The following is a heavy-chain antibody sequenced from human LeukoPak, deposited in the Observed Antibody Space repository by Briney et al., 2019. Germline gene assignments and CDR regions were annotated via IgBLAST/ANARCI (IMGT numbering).Heavy chain of an antibody. D-gene: IGHD3-3*01. CDR1: GGSISSYY. CDR2: IYYSGST. Sequence: SETLSLTCTVSGGSISSYYWSWIRQPPGEGLEWIGYIYYSGSTNYNPSLKSRVTISVDTSKNQFSLKLSSVTAADTAVYYCARGSVNDFWSGYYWDYYYGMDVWGQGTTVTVSS. J-gene: IGHJ6*02. V-gene: IGHV4-59*01. CDR3: ARGSVNDFWSGYYWDYYYGMDV.